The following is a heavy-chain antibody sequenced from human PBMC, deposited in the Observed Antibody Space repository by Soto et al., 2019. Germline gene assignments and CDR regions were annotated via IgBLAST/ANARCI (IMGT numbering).Heavy chain of an antibody. J-gene: IGHJ4*02. Sequence: ASVKVSCKASGGTFSSYAISWVRQAPGQGLEWMGGIIPIFGTANYAQKFQGRVTITADESTSTAYMELSSLRSEDTAVYYCARDSLAVAGRSYFDYWGQGTLVTV. D-gene: IGHD6-19*01. V-gene: IGHV1-69*13. CDR3: ARDSLAVAGRSYFDY. CDR1: GGTFSSYA. CDR2: IIPIFGTA.